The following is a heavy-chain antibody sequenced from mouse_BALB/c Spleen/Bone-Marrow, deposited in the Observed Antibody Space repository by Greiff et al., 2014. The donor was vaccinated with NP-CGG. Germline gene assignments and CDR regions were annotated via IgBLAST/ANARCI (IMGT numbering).Heavy chain of an antibody. D-gene: IGHD4-1*01. V-gene: IGHV1-80*01. J-gene: IGHJ2*01. CDR1: GYAFSSYW. CDR3: ARVRNWADY. CDR2: IYPGDGDT. Sequence: VQLEESGAELVRPGSSVKISCKASGYAFSSYWMNWVKQRPGQGLEWIGQIYPGDGDTNYNGKFKGKATLTADKSSSTAYMQLNSLTSEDSAVHCCARVRNWADYWGQGTTLTVSS.